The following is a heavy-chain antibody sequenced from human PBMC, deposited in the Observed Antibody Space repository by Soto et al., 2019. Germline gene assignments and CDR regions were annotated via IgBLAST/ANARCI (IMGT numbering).Heavy chain of an antibody. D-gene: IGHD6-19*01. CDR2: INFSAGTT. V-gene: IGHV1-46*01. CDR1: GYPFTTYF. CDR3: AAPGQSSGWSSYAMGV. Sequence: QVQLVQSGAELKKPGVSVKVSCKASGYPFTTYFMNWVRQAPGQGLEWLGVINFSAGTTSYAQKFRGRVTMTRDTSTSTAYMELSSLRSEDTAVYYCAAPGQSSGWSSYAMGVWGQGTTVTVSS. J-gene: IGHJ6*02.